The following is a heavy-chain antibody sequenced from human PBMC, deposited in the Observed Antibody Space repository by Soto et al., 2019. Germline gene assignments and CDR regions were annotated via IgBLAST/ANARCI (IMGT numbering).Heavy chain of an antibody. J-gene: IGHJ6*02. V-gene: IGHV1-69*13. Sequence: SVKVSCKASGGTFSSYAISWVRQAPGQGLEWMGGIIPIFGTANYAQKFQGRVTITADESTSTAYMELSSLRSEDTAVYYCASAXYDSSGYSRYYYYGMDVWGQGTTVTVSS. CDR3: ASAXYDSSGYSRYYYYGMDV. CDR1: GGTFSSYA. D-gene: IGHD3-22*01. CDR2: IIPIFGTA.